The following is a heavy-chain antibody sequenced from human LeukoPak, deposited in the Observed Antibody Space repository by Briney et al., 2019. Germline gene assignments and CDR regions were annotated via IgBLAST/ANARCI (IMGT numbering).Heavy chain of an antibody. CDR2: IYYTGST. J-gene: IGHJ4*02. CDR1: GGSMSTYY. Sequence: SETLSLTCTVSGGSMSTYYWTWVRQPPGKGLEWIGFIYYTGSTNYNPSLKSRVTISVDTSKNQFSLKLSSVTAADTAVYYCAGMRITTPTVRTLDYWGQGTLVTVSS. V-gene: IGHV4-59*01. D-gene: IGHD1-14*01. CDR3: AGMRITTPTVRTLDY.